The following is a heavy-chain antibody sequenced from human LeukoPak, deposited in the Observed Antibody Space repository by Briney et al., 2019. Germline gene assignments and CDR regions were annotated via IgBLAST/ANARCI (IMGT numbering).Heavy chain of an antibody. V-gene: IGHV4-34*01. CDR3: ARGLELNY. J-gene: IGHJ4*02. Sequence: SETLSLTCAVYGGSFSGYYWSWIRQPPGKGLEWIGEINHSGSTNYNPSLKSRVTISVDTSKNQFSLKLSSVTAADTAVYYCARGLELNYWGQGTLVTVSS. CDR1: GGSFSGYY. D-gene: IGHD1-7*01. CDR2: INHSGST.